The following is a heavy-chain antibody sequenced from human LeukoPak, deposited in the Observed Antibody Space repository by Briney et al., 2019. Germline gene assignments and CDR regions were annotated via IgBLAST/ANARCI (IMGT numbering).Heavy chain of an antibody. CDR3: ARGRTIVGASTY. Sequence: GASVKVSCKASGYTFTSYDINWVRQATGQGLEWMGWMNPNSGNTGYAQKFQGRVTMTRNTSISTAYMELSSLRSEDTAVYYCARGRTIVGASTYWGQGTLVTVSS. CDR2: MNPNSGNT. J-gene: IGHJ4*02. CDR1: GYTFTSYD. D-gene: IGHD1-26*01. V-gene: IGHV1-8*01.